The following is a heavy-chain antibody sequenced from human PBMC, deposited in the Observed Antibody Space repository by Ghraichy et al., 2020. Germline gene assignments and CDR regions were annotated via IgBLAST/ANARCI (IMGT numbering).Heavy chain of an antibody. J-gene: IGHJ6*02. V-gene: IGHV3-11*01. CDR2: ISTSGSPI. Sequence: GGSLRLSCAASGFSFRDYYMTWIRQAPGKGLEWVSYISTSGSPIDYADSEKGRFTISRDNAKNSLYLQMNSLRVEDTAVYYCARVASTGMDVWGQGTTVTVSS. D-gene: IGHD6-6*01. CDR3: ARVASTGMDV. CDR1: GFSFRDYY.